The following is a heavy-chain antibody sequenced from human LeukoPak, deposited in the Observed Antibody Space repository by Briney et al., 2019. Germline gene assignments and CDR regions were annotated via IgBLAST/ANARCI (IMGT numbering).Heavy chain of an antibody. CDR2: ISASGGST. V-gene: IGHV3-23*01. J-gene: IGHJ4*02. D-gene: IGHD6-13*01. CDR3: AKGALAAAGSGFDY. Sequence: QPGGSLRLSCAVSGFIFNSYAMSWVRQAPGKGLEWVSSISASGGSTYHADSVKGRFTISRDNSKNTLHLQMNSLRADDTALYYCAKGALAAAGSGFDYWGQGTLVTVSS. CDR1: GFIFNSYA.